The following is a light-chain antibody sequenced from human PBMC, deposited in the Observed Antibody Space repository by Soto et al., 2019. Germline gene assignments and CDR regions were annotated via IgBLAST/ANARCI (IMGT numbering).Light chain of an antibody. Sequence: QSALTQPRSVSGSPGQSVTISCNGTSSDVGGYNYVSWYQQHPGKAPKVMIYDVSERPSGVPDRFSGSKSGNTASLTISGLQAEDEADYYCCSYAGSPRYVLGTGTKVTVL. CDR3: CSYAGSPRYV. V-gene: IGLV2-11*01. CDR1: SSDVGGYNY. CDR2: DVS. J-gene: IGLJ1*01.